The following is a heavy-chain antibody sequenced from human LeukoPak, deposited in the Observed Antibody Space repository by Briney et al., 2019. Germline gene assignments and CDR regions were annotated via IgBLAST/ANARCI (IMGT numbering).Heavy chain of an antibody. CDR2: LSGHGDSK. CDR1: GFTFNNYA. CDR3: AKDFRDTSMFTDGYFDS. D-gene: IGHD5-18*01. V-gene: IGHV3-23*01. Sequence: GGSLRLSCSASGFTFNNYAMSWVRQAPGKGLEWVPGLSGHGDSKYYADSVNGRFSISRDNANNRLYLQMNNLRAEDTAVYYCAKDFRDTSMFTDGYFDSWGQGTLVTVSS. J-gene: IGHJ4*02.